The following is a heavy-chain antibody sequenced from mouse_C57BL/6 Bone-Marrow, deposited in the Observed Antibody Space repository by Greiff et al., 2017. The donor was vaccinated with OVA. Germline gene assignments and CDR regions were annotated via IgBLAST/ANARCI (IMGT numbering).Heavy chain of an antibody. CDR2: ISSGGSYT. V-gene: IGHV5-6*01. D-gene: IGHD3-3*01. CDR1: GFTFSSYG. CDR3: ARHRVLLLLGAMDY. J-gene: IGHJ4*01. Sequence: DVHLVESGGDLVKPGGSLKLSCAASGFTFSSYGMSWVRQTPDKRLEWVATISSGGSYTYYPDSVKGRFTISRDNAKNTLYLQMSSLKSEDTAMYYCARHRVLLLLGAMDYWGQGTSVTVSS.